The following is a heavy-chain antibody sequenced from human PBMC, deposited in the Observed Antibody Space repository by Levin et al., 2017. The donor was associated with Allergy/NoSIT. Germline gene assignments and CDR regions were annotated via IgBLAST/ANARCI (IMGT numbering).Heavy chain of an antibody. V-gene: IGHV3-15*01. CDR3: TTDKGPRPYNGDYWGYFDY. J-gene: IGHJ4*02. CDR2: IKSRADGETT. D-gene: IGHD7-27*01. CDR1: GFTFSNAW. Sequence: NPGGSLRLSCAASGFTFSNAWMSWVRQAPGKGLEWVGRIKSRADGETTNYPAPVKGRFTVSRDDSKNTLYLQMNSLESEDTAVYYCTTDKGPRPYNGDYWGYFDYWGQGTLVTVSS.